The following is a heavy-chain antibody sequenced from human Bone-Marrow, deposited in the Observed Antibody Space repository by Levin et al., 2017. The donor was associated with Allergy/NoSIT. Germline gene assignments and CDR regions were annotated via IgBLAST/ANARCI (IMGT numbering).Heavy chain of an antibody. CDR1: GDSISSGGYY. CDR2: MYYSGHT. D-gene: IGHD6-13*01. Sequence: SETLSLTCVVSGDSISSGGYYWGWIRQFPGKGLEWIGYMYYSGHTKYNPSLESRPTISLDTSKNQFSLTLTSVTAADTAVYYCTRGGSTWYPVDPWGQGILVSVSS. V-gene: IGHV4-31*11. CDR3: TRGGSTWYPVDP. J-gene: IGHJ5*02.